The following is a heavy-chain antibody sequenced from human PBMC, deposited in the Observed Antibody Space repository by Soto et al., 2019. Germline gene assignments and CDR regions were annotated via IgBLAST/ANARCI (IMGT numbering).Heavy chain of an antibody. V-gene: IGHV4-34*01. CDR3: ARGRALGLQPKLEFDY. Sequence: SETLSLTCAVYGGSFSGYYWSWIRQPPGKGLEWIGEINHSGSTNYNPSLKSRVTISVDTSKNQFSLKLSSVTAADTAVYYCARGRALGLQPKLEFDYWGQGTLVTVSS. D-gene: IGHD4-4*01. CDR1: GGSFSGYY. CDR2: INHSGST. J-gene: IGHJ4*02.